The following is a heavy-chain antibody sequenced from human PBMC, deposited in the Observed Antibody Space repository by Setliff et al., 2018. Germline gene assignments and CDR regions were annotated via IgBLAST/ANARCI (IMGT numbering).Heavy chain of an antibody. D-gene: IGHD6-19*01. J-gene: IGHJ4*02. V-gene: IGHV3-33*08. CDR2: IWADPNSNTK. Sequence: GGSLRLSCAASGFTFNTHAMHWVRQAPGKGLEWVAMIWADPNSNTKYYADSVKGRFSVSRDNSRNTVFLQLTGLRAEDTALYYCTRDPPGSGWSFDYWGQGALVTVSS. CDR1: GFTFNTHA. CDR3: TRDPPGSGWSFDY.